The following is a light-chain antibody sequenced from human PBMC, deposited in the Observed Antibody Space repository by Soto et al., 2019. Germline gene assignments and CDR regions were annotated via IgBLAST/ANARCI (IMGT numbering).Light chain of an antibody. CDR2: GAS. CDR1: QSVSSD. J-gene: IGKJ1*01. V-gene: IGKV3-15*01. CDR3: QQYNTWHPKMA. Sequence: VVTQSPATLSVFPGETATLSCRASQSVSSDLAWYQQRPGQAPRLLLDGASTRATGIPARFRGSGSGTEFRLTISSLQSEDFATYYCQQYNTWHPKMAFGRGTKVEIK.